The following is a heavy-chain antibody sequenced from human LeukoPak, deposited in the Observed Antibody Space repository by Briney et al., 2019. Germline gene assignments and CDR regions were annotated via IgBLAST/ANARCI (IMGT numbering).Heavy chain of an antibody. CDR1: GGSISSGGYY. CDR3: AGVSIDSSGYYSDY. Sequence: SETLSLTCTVSGGSISSGGYYWSWIHQHPGKGLEWIGYIYYSGSTYYNPSLKSRVTISVDTSKNQFSLKLSSVTAADTAVYYCAGVSIDSSGYYSDYWGQGTLVTVSS. J-gene: IGHJ4*02. D-gene: IGHD3-22*01. CDR2: IYYSGST. V-gene: IGHV4-31*03.